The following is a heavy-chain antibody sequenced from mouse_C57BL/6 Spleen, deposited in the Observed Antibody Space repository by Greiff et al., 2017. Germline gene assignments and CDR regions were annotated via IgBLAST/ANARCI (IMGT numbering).Heavy chain of an antibody. CDR1: GYTFTSYW. CDR3: ARGGGDYDWFAY. Sequence: QVQLQQPGAELVKPGASVKLSCKASGYTFTSYWMHWVKQRPGQGLEWIGNINPSNGGTNYNEKFKSKATLTVDKSSNTAYMQLSSLTSEDSAVYYCARGGGDYDWFAYWGQGTLVTVSA. J-gene: IGHJ3*01. V-gene: IGHV1-53*01. D-gene: IGHD2-4*01. CDR2: INPSNGGT.